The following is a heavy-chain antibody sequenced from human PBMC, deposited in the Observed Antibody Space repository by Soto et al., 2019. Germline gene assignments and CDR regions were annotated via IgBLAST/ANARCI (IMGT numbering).Heavy chain of an antibody. D-gene: IGHD3-3*01. CDR1: GFRFSDYS. CDR3: ARVYNDCWRSHFDY. CDR2: ISSSSFTI. J-gene: IGHJ4*02. Sequence: PGGSLRHSCAGSGFRFSDYSMNWVRQAPGRGLEWVSYISSSSFTIHYADSVEGRFAISRDNAKNSLYLQMNSLRVVDTVVYYCARVYNDCWRSHFDYSGPGALVSV. V-gene: IGHV3-48*01.